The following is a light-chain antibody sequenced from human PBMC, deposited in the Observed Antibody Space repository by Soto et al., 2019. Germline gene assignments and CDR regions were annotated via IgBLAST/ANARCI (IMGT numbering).Light chain of an antibody. CDR1: ESIARH. V-gene: IGKV1-39*01. CDR2: AAS. CDR3: QQSYSTLSIT. J-gene: IGKJ5*01. Sequence: DIQMTQSPSSLSASVGDRVTITCRASESIARHLNWYQQKPGKAPNLLIYAASSLQNGVPSRFRGDGSGTDFTLTINNLQPEDFATYYCQQSYSTLSITFGQGTRLEIK.